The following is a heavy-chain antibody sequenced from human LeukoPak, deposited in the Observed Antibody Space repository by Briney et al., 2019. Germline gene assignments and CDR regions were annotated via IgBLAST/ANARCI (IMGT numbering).Heavy chain of an antibody. CDR3: ARDGTSYYDSSGQSPFDY. J-gene: IGHJ4*02. V-gene: IGHV1-69*13. D-gene: IGHD3-22*01. CDR1: GYTFTSYD. CDR2: IIPIFGTA. Sequence: SVKVSCKASGYTFTSYDINWVRQAPGQGLEWMGGIIPIFGTANYAQKFQGRVTITADESTSTAYMEMSSLRSEDTAVYYCARDGTSYYDSSGQSPFDYWGQGTLATVSS.